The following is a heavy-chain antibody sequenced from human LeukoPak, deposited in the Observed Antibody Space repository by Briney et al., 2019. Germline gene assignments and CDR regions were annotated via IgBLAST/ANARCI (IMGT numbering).Heavy chain of an antibody. V-gene: IGHV1-69*01. Sequence: SVKVSCKASGGTFTTYAINWVRQAPGQGLEWMGGIIFIFSTPNYTQNFQGRVTITADESPSTAYMELSSLRSEDTAVYYCARGPETTWNYDTSGYPYYFDYWGQGTLVTVSS. CDR3: ARGPETTWNYDTSGYPYYFDY. CDR1: GGTFTTYA. D-gene: IGHD3-22*01. J-gene: IGHJ4*02. CDR2: IIFIFSTP.